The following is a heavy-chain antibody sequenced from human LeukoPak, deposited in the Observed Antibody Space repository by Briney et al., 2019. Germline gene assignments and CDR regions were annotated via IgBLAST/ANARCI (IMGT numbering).Heavy chain of an antibody. D-gene: IGHD3-3*01. Sequence: GGSLRLSCAASGFTFTSYWMSWVRQAPGKGLEWVANIKQDGSEKYYVDSVKGRFTISRDNAKNSLYLQMNSLRAEDTAVYYCASTISKNFRFWYDAFDIWGQGTMVTVSS. J-gene: IGHJ3*02. CDR2: IKQDGSEK. CDR3: ASTISKNFRFWYDAFDI. CDR1: GFTFTSYW. V-gene: IGHV3-7*01.